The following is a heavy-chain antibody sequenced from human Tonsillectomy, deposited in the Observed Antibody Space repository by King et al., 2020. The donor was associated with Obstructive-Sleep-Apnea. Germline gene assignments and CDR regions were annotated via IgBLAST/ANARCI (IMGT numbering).Heavy chain of an antibody. Sequence: VQLQESGPGLVKPSQTLSLTCTVSGASISSGNYYWSWIRQPPGKGLDWIGYIHYSGSTYYNPSLKSRVTISVDTSKNQFSLKLSSMTAADPAVYYCARAGGYSYGPHFEYWGQGTLVTVSS. J-gene: IGHJ4*02. D-gene: IGHD5-18*01. CDR2: IHYSGST. V-gene: IGHV4-30-4*01. CDR1: GASISSGNYY. CDR3: ARAGGYSYGPHFEY.